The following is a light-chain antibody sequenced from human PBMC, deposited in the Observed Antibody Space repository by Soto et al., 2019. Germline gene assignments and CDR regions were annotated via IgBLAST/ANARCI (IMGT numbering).Light chain of an antibody. V-gene: IGLV1-44*01. CDR3: AAWDDSLNGL. J-gene: IGLJ1*01. CDR1: SSNIGSNT. Sequence: QSVLTQPPSASGTPGQRVTISCSGSSSNIGSNTVNWYQQLPGTAPKLLIYSNNQRPSGVPDRFSGSKSGTSASLAISRLQSEDEADYYCAAWDDSLNGLFGTGTKVTVL. CDR2: SNN.